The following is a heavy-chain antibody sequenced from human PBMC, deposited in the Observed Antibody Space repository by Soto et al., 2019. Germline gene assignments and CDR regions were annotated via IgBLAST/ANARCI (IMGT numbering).Heavy chain of an antibody. Sequence: QIQLVQSGADVKKPGASVKVSCKASGYTFSSYHITWVRQAPGQGLEWMGWISAYNGNTNYAQNLQGRVTMTTDPSTSTAYMELRSLRSDDTAVYYCARDLPPVDYWGQGTLVTVSS. J-gene: IGHJ4*02. CDR1: GYTFSSYH. CDR2: ISAYNGNT. V-gene: IGHV1-18*01. CDR3: ARDLPPVDY.